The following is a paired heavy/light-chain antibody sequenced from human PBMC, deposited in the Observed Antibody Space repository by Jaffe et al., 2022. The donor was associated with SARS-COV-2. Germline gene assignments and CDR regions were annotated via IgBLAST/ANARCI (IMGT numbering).Light chain of an antibody. CDR1: TLAKQY. CDR2: KDT. CDR3: QSADTSGTLV. J-gene: IGLJ2*01. Sequence: SYELTQPPSVSVSPGQTARITCSGDTLAKQYAYWYQQKAGQAPVLVIYKDTERPSGIPNRYSGSSSGTTVTLSISGVQAEDEADYYCQSADTSGTLVFGGGTKLTVL. V-gene: IGLV3-25*03.
Heavy chain of an antibody. Sequence: EEQLLESGGGLVQSGGSLRVSCTASGFIFSDCAMSWVRQAPGKGLEWVSSISGRGGKSYFADSVKGRFTISRDNSKNTVYLQMNSLRVEDTAVYYCAKVPTPIVGATTYFQHWGQGTLVTVSS. CDR2: ISGRGGKS. V-gene: IGHV3-23*01. CDR3: AKVPTPIVGATTYFQH. CDR1: GFIFSDCA. D-gene: IGHD1-26*01. J-gene: IGHJ1*01.